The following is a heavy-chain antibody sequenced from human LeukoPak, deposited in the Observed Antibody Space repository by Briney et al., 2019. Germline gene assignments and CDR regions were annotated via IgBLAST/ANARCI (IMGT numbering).Heavy chain of an antibody. D-gene: IGHD5-24*01. CDR2: IWADGTT. Sequence: GGSLSLSCAASGFTFSNHYMAWVRQAPGRRLEWVSFIWADGTTFYTDSVRDRFTVSRDQFKNTLYLQMSSLRPDDTALYYCARDGAGIESWVELDPWGQGTQVTVSA. J-gene: IGHJ5*02. CDR1: GFTFSNHY. CDR3: ARDGAGIESWVELDP. V-gene: IGHV3-66*02.